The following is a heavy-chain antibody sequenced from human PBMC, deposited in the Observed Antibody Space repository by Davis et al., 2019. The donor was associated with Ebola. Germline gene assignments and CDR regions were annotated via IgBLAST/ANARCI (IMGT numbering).Heavy chain of an antibody. D-gene: IGHD4-23*01. CDR1: GFTFSDYY. CDR2: ISGSGGST. J-gene: IGHJ4*02. Sequence: PGGSLRLSCAASGFTFSDYYMSWVRQAPGKGLEWVSAISGSGGSTYYADSVKGRFTISRDNSKNTLYLQMNSLRAEDTAVYYCARTTVVTYYVDYWGQGTLVTVSS. V-gene: IGHV3-23*01. CDR3: ARTTVVTYYVDY.